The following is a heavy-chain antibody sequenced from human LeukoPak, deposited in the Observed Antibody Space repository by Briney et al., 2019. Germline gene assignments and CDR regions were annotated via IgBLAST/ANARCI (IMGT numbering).Heavy chain of an antibody. CDR2: ISSSSSYI. D-gene: IGHD6-13*01. J-gene: IGHJ3*02. CDR1: GFTFSSYS. Sequence: SGGSLRLSCAASGFTFSSYSMNWVRQAPGKGLEWVSSISSSSSYIYYADSVKGRFTISRDNAKNSLYLQMNSLRAEDTAVYYCARPIYGDSSSWYRALDIWGQGTMVTVSS. CDR3: ARPIYGDSSSWYRALDI. V-gene: IGHV3-21*01.